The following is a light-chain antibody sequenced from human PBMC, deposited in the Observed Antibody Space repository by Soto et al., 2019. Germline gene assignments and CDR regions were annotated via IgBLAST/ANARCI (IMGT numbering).Light chain of an antibody. V-gene: IGKV3-15*01. CDR2: GAS. Sequence: ELVMTQSPATLSVSTGERATLSCRASQSVSSNLAWYQQKPGQAPRLLIYGASTRATGIPARFSGSGSGTEFTLTISSLQSEDFAVYYCQQYKNWPPLTFGGGTKVEIK. J-gene: IGKJ4*01. CDR1: QSVSSN. CDR3: QQYKNWPPLT.